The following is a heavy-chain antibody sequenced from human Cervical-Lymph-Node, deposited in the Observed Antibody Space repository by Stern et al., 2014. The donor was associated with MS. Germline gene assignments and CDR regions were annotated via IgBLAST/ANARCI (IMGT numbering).Heavy chain of an antibody. CDR1: GGTFSSDA. D-gene: IGHD1-26*01. V-gene: IGHV1-69*01. CDR3: ARGELKEGLVRGMDV. J-gene: IGHJ6*02. CDR2: SIPIFGTA. Sequence: DQLVESGAEVTKPGSSVKVSCKASGGTFSSDAISWVRQAPGQGLEWMGGSIPIFGTATYAQKCQGRVTITADESTSTAYMELSSLRSEDTAVYYCARGELKEGLVRGMDVWGQGTTVTVSS.